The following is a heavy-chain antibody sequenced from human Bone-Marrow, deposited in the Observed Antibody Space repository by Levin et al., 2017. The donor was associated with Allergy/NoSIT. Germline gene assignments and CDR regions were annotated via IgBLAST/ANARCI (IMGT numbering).Heavy chain of an antibody. CDR3: ARDFATYCGGDCSLDN. CDR1: GYTFNKYG. V-gene: IGHV1-18*01. CDR2: ISGYNGKT. Sequence: GESLKISCKTSGYTFNKYGINWVRQTPGQGLEWMGWISGYNGKTNYTKKFQDRVSMTTDTSANTAYMELRSLTSDDTAVYYCARDFATYCGGDCSLDNWGQGTLVTVSS. J-gene: IGHJ4*02. D-gene: IGHD2-21*02.